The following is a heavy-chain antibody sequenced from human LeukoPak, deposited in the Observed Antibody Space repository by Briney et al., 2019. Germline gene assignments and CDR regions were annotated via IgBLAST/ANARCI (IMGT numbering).Heavy chain of an antibody. V-gene: IGHV6-1*01. CDR1: GDSVSSSGAG. CDR3: ARGSGYAYDS. J-gene: IGHJ5*01. Sequence: SQTLSLTCAISGDSVSSSGAGWHWIRQSPSRGLEWLGRTYYRSEWDIAYAVSMKSRITINPDTSKNQFSLLLNSVTPEDTAVYYCARGSGYAYDSWGQGALVTVSS. CDR2: TYYRSEWDI. D-gene: IGHD3-16*01.